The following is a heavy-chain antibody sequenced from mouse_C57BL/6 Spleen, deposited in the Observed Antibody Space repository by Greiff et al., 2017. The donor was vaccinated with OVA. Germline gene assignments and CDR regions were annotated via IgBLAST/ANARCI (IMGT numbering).Heavy chain of an antibody. CDR2: IRNKANGYTT. D-gene: IGHD2-1*01. CDR1: GFTFTDYY. J-gene: IGHJ1*03. Sequence: EVQGVESGGGLVQPGGSLSLSCAASGFTFTDYYMSWVRQPPGKALEWLGFIRNKANGYTTEYSASVKGRFTISRDNSQSILYLQMNALRAEDSATYYCARSLYYGNYLWYFDVWGTGTTVTVSS. CDR3: ARSLYYGNYLWYFDV. V-gene: IGHV7-3*01.